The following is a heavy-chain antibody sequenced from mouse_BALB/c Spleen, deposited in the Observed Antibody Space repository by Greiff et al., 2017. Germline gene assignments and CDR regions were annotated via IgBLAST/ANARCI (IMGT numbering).Heavy chain of an antibody. Sequence: VMLVESGPGLVAPSQCLSITCTASGFSLTGYGVNWVRQPPGKGLEWLGKISGDGSTAYNSALKSRLSISKDNSNSHVFLKMNSLQTDDTARYYCAREKRYDYAMDYWGQGTSVTVSS. D-gene: IGHD2-14*01. CDR2: ISGDGST. V-gene: IGHV2-6-7*01. CDR1: GFSLTGYG. CDR3: AREKRYDYAMDY. J-gene: IGHJ4*01.